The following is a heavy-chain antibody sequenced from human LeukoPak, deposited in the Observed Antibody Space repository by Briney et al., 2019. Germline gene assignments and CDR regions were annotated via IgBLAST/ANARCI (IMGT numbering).Heavy chain of an antibody. V-gene: IGHV3-21*01. Sequence: GGSLRLSCAASGFTFSSYSMNWVRQAPGKGLEWVSSISSSSSYIYYADPVKGRFTISRDNAKNSLYLQMNSLRAEDTAVYYCAREAPALRGLFDYWGQGTLVTVSS. CDR3: AREAPALRGLFDY. CDR1: GFTFSSYS. D-gene: IGHD3-16*01. J-gene: IGHJ4*02. CDR2: ISSSSSYI.